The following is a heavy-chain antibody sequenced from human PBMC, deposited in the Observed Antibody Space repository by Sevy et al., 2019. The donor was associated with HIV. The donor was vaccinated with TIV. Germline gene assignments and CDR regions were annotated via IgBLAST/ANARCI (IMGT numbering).Heavy chain of an antibody. CDR2: ISGSGGST. Sequence: GGSLRLSCAASGFTFSSYAMSWVRQAPGKGLEWVSAISGSGGSTYYADSVKGRFTISRDNSKNTLYLQMNSLRAEDTAVYYCAKNYYDSSGYFAQQRREHTKTYYYYYGMDVWGQGTTVTVSS. CDR1: GFTFSSYA. CDR3: AKNYYDSSGYFAQQRREHTKTYYYYYGMDV. J-gene: IGHJ6*02. D-gene: IGHD3-22*01. V-gene: IGHV3-23*01.